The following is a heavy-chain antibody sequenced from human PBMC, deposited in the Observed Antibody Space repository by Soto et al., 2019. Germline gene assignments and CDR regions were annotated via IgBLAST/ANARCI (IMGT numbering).Heavy chain of an antibody. Sequence: ASVKVSCKASGYTFTSYAMHWVRQAPGQGLEWMGIINPSGGSTSYAQKFQGRVTMTRDTSTSTVYMELSSLRSEDTAVYYCARAPPGGYYDSSGYGYWGQGTLVTVSS. CDR3: ARAPPGGYYDSSGYGY. J-gene: IGHJ4*02. V-gene: IGHV1-46*01. CDR2: INPSGGST. CDR1: GYTFTSYA. D-gene: IGHD3-22*01.